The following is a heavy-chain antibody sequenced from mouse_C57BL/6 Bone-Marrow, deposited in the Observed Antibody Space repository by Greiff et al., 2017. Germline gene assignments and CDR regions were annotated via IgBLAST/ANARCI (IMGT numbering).Heavy chain of an antibody. CDR3: ARLGYYGSSSLFDY. CDR1: GYTFTSYW. J-gene: IGHJ2*01. V-gene: IGHV1-69*01. CDR2: IDPSDSYT. D-gene: IGHD1-1*01. Sequence: QVQLQQPGAELVMPGASVKLSCKASGYTFTSYWMHWVKQRPGQGLEWIGEIDPSDSYTNYNQKFKGKSTLTVYKSSSTAYMQLSSLTSEDSAVYYGARLGYYGSSSLFDYWGQGTTLTVSS.